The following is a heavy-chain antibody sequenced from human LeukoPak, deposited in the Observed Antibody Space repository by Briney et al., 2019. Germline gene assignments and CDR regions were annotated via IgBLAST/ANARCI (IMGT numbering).Heavy chain of an antibody. Sequence: GGSLRLSCAASGFTFSSSAMSWVRQVPGKGLEWVSGISASGGSTYYADSVRGRFTISRDNSKNTLYLQMNSLRAEDTAVYYCAKGGKWDVTPFDYWGQGTLVTVSS. CDR2: ISASGGST. J-gene: IGHJ4*02. V-gene: IGHV3-23*01. D-gene: IGHD1-26*01. CDR3: AKGGKWDVTPFDY. CDR1: GFTFSSSA.